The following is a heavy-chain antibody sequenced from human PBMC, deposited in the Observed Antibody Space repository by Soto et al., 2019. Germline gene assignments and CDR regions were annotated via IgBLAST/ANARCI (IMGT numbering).Heavy chain of an antibody. CDR1: GGSISSRNYF. V-gene: IGHV4-39*01. CDR3: AGHLDKVAVAYYWLDP. Sequence: SETLSLTCTVSGGSISSRNYFWGWIRQPPGKGLEWIGTIYYTGSTYYNPSLKSRVTISVDTSKNQFSLKLSSVTAADTAVYYCAGHLDKVAVAYYWLDPWGQGTLVTVSS. J-gene: IGHJ5*02. CDR2: IYYTGST. D-gene: IGHD6-19*01.